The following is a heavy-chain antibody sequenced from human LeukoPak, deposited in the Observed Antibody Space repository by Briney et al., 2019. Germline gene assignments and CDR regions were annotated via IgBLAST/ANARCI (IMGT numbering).Heavy chain of an antibody. CDR1: GFTFSSYA. Sequence: GGSLRLSCAASGFTFSSYAMSWVRQAPGKGLEWVSAISGSGGSTYYADSVKGRFTISRDNSKNTLYLQMSSLRAEDTAVYYCSKLAVGAPGYFDYWGQGTLVTVSS. CDR2: ISGSGGST. CDR3: SKLAVGAPGYFDY. J-gene: IGHJ4*02. D-gene: IGHD1-26*01. V-gene: IGHV3-23*01.